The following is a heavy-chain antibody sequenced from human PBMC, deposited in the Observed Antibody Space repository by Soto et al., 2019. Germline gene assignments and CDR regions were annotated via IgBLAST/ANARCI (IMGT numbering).Heavy chain of an antibody. CDR3: ARGGLIAMDY. Sequence: QVQLQQWGAGLLKPSETLSLTCAVYGGSFSGYYWSWIRQPPGKGLEWIGEINHSGSTDYNPSLKSRVTISVDTSKNQFSLKLSSVTAADTAVYYCARGGLIAMDYWGQGTLVTVSS. CDR1: GGSFSGYY. J-gene: IGHJ4*02. CDR2: INHSGST. D-gene: IGHD2-8*01. V-gene: IGHV4-34*01.